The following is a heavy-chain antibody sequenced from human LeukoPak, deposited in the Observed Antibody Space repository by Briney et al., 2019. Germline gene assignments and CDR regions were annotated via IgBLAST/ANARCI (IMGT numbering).Heavy chain of an antibody. Sequence: ASVKVSCKASGGTFSSYAISWVRQAPGQGLEWMGGIIPIFGTANYAQKFQGRVTITADESTSTAYMELSSLRSEDTAVYYCARDDLHYDYVWGSYRPPLFGYWGQGTLVTVSS. CDR3: ARDDLHYDYVWGSYRPPLFGY. J-gene: IGHJ4*02. CDR2: IIPIFGTA. D-gene: IGHD3-16*02. V-gene: IGHV1-69*13. CDR1: GGTFSSYA.